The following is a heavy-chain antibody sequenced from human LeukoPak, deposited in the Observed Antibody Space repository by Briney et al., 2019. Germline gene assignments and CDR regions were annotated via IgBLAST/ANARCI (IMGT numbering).Heavy chain of an antibody. CDR3: ARQSGSSWYSFDY. D-gene: IGHD6-13*01. V-gene: IGHV3-7*01. CDR1: GFTFSSYA. CDR2: IKQDGREK. Sequence: GGSLRLSCAASGFTFSSYAMSWVRQAPGKGLEWVANIKQDGREKYYVDSVKGRFTISRDNGKNSLYLQMNSLRAEDTAVYYCARQSGSSWYSFDYWGQGTLVTVSS. J-gene: IGHJ4*02.